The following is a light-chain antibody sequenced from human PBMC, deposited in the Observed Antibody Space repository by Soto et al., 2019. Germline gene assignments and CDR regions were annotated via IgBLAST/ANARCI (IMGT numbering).Light chain of an antibody. CDR2: EVT. CDR3: NSNAVGNSPYV. Sequence: QSALTQPPSASGSPGQSVTISCTGTSNDVGGYHYVSWYQQHPGRAPKLIIYEVTQRPSGVPDRFSGSKSGNTASLTVSGLHAEYAADYYCNSNAVGNSPYVVGTGTKLTVL. J-gene: IGLJ1*01. V-gene: IGLV2-8*01. CDR1: SNDVGGYHY.